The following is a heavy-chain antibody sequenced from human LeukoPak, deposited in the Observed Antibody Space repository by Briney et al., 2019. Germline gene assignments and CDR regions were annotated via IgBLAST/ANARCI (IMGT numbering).Heavy chain of an antibody. CDR1: GGSISSYY. CDR3: AIGSLGYCSSTSCPLDY. CDR2: IYYSGST. V-gene: IGHV4-59*01. Sequence: SETLSLTCTVSGGSISSYYWSWIRQPPGKELQWMGYIYYSGSTNYNPSLKSRVTISVDTSKNQFSLKLSSVTAAATAVYYCAIGSLGYCSSTSCPLDYWGQGTLVTVSS. J-gene: IGHJ4*02. D-gene: IGHD2-2*01.